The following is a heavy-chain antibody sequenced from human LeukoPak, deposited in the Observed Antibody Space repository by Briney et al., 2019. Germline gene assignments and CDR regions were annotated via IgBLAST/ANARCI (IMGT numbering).Heavy chain of an antibody. Sequence: PGGSLRLSCAASGFTFSSYAMHWVRQAPGKGLEWVAVISYDGSNKYYADSVKGRFTISRDNSKNTLYLQMNSLRAEDTAVYYCASDAYDSSGYYPTSYYFDYWGQGTLVTVSS. CDR3: ASDAYDSSGYYPTSYYFDY. CDR2: ISYDGSNK. J-gene: IGHJ4*02. V-gene: IGHV3-30-3*01. CDR1: GFTFSSYA. D-gene: IGHD3-22*01.